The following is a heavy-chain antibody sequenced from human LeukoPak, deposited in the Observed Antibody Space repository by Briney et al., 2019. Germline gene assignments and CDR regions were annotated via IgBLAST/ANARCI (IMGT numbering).Heavy chain of an antibody. J-gene: IGHJ5*02. CDR1: GFTFSSYA. CDR3: AKVPDAHSGWYNWFDP. Sequence: QPGGSLRLSCAASGFTFSSYAMSWVRQAPGKGLEWVSAISGSGGSTYYADSVKGRFTISRDNSKNTLYLQMNSLRAEDTAVYYCAKVPDAHSGWYNWFDPWGQGTLVTVSS. V-gene: IGHV3-23*01. D-gene: IGHD6-19*01. CDR2: ISGSGGST.